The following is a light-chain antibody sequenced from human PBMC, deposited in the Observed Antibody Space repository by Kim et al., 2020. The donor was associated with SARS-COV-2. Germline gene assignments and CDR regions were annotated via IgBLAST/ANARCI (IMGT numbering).Light chain of an antibody. V-gene: IGKV1-27*01. CDR2: GAS. J-gene: IGKJ1*01. Sequence: DFQMTQSPSSLSASVGDRVTITCRASQGIYNHLAWYQQKPGKIPKLLIYGASNLQLGVPSRFSGSGSGTDFTLTISSLQPEDVGTYYCQRHSAPFGHGTKVDIK. CDR1: QGIYNH. CDR3: QRHSAP.